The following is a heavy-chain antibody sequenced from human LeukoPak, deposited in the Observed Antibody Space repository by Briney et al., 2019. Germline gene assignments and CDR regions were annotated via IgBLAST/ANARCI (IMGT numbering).Heavy chain of an antibody. CDR2: IYYSGST. CDR3: ARQISDILTGSQYYSDY. J-gene: IGHJ4*02. V-gene: IGHV4-39*01. CDR1: GGSISSSSYY. Sequence: SETLSLTCTVSGGSISSSSYYWGWIRQPPGKGLEWIGSIYYSGSTYYNPSLKSRVTISVDTSKNQFSLKLSSVTAADTAVYYCARQISDILTGSQYYSDYWGQGTLVTVSS. D-gene: IGHD3-9*01.